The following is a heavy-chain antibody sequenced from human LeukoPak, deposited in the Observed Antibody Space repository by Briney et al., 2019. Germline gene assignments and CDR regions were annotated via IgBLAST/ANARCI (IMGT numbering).Heavy chain of an antibody. CDR3: ARVPYTIFGVVIYYYYMDV. CDR1: GFTFSSYG. Sequence: PGGSLRLSCAASGFTFSSYGMSWVRQAPGKGLEWVSGINWNGGSTGYADSVKGRFTISRDNAKNSLYLQMNSLRAEDTALYYCARVPYTIFGVVIYYYYMDVWGKGTTVTVSS. D-gene: IGHD3-3*01. J-gene: IGHJ6*03. V-gene: IGHV3-20*04. CDR2: INWNGGST.